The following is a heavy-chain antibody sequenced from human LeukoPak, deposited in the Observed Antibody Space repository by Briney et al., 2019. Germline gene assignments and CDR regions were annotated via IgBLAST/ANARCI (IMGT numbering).Heavy chain of an antibody. Sequence: SVTLSLTCTVSGGSISSYYWSWIRQPAGKGLEWIGRIYTSGSTNYNPSLKSRVTMSVDTSKNQFSLKLSSVTAADTAVYYCARGYPRAPPVGFDIWGQGTMVTVSS. J-gene: IGHJ3*02. CDR2: IYTSGST. CDR3: ARGYPRAPPVGFDI. D-gene: IGHD1-1*01. V-gene: IGHV4-4*07. CDR1: GGSISSYY.